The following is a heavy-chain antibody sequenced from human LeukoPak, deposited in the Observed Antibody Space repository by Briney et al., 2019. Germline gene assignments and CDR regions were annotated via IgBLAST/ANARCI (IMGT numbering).Heavy chain of an antibody. D-gene: IGHD3-22*01. V-gene: IGHV3-74*01. CDR2: INTDGSST. Sequence: GGSLRLSCAASGFTFSSYGMHWVRQAPGKGLVWVSRINTDGSSTSYADSVKGRFTISRDNAKNTLYLQMNSLRAEDTAVYYCARVKYDSYAFDIWGQGTMVTVSS. CDR1: GFTFSSYG. CDR3: ARVKYDSYAFDI. J-gene: IGHJ3*02.